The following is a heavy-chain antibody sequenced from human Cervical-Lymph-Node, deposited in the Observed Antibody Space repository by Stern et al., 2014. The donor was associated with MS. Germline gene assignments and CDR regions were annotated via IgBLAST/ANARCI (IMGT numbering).Heavy chain of an antibody. V-gene: IGHV1-69*01. J-gene: IGHJ4*02. CDR3: ARSRRLASAGTLDY. D-gene: IGHD6-13*01. CDR2: IVPILETP. CDR1: GGTFSDYA. Sequence: QMQLVQSGAEVRKPGSSVRVSCKASGGTFSDYALNLVRQAPGQGLEWMGGIVPILETPNYAQKFQGRVTIIADPSTSTSHMELSSLKSEDTAVYYCARSRRLASAGTLDYWGQGTLVTVSS.